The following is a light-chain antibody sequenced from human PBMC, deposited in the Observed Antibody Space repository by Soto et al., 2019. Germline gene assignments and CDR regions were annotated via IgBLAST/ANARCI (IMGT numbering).Light chain of an antibody. CDR3: QQYGSSPVT. CDR1: QSVSSSY. CDR2: GAS. J-gene: IGKJ5*01. V-gene: IGKV3-20*01. Sequence: EIVLTQSPGTLSLSPGERATLSCRASQSVSSSYLAWYQQKPGQAPRLLIYGASTRATGIPDRFSGRGSGTDFTLTISRLEPEDFAVYYCQQYGSSPVTFGPGTRLEIK.